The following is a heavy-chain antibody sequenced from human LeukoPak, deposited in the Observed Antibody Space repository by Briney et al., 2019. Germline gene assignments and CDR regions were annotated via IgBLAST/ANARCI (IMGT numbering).Heavy chain of an antibody. CDR3: ARRSGGASGSYYPPDI. V-gene: IGHV4-59*08. J-gene: IGHJ3*02. CDR2: IYYSGST. CDR1: GGSISTYY. D-gene: IGHD3-10*01. Sequence: SETLSLTCTASGGSISTYYWSWMRQPPGKGLEWIGYIYYSGSTNYNPSLRSRVTISVDTSRNQFSLKLNSVTAADTAIYYCARRSGGASGSYYPPDIWGQGTMVTVFS.